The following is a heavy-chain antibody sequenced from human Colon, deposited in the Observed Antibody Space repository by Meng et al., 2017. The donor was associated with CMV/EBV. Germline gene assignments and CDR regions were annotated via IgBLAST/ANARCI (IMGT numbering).Heavy chain of an antibody. CDR1: GGSMSSNC. CDR3: ALRGLAAGTFQH. V-gene: IGHV4-59*01. Sequence: VQLQGSGPGLGKPSETLSPTCAVSGGSMSSNCWSWIRQPPGKGLEWIGYVCYNGITDYNPSLKSRVTISGETSKNQFSLQVSSVTAADTAMYYCALRGLAAGTFQHWGQGALVTVSS. D-gene: IGHD6-13*01. CDR2: VCYNGIT. J-gene: IGHJ1*01.